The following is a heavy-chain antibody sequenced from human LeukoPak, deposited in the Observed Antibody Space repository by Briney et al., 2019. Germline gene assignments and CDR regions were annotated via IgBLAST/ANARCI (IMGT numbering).Heavy chain of an antibody. CDR3: ARATYYYDSSGSSGNWFDP. CDR1: GGSISSGGYY. J-gene: IGHJ5*02. V-gene: IGHV4-31*03. CDR2: IYYSGST. Sequence: SQTLSLTCTVSGGSISSGGYYWSWIRQHPGKGLEWIGYIYYSGSTYYNPSLKSRVTISVDTSKNQFSLKLSSVTAADTAAYYCARATYYYDSSGSSGNWFDPWGQGTLVTVSS. D-gene: IGHD3-22*01.